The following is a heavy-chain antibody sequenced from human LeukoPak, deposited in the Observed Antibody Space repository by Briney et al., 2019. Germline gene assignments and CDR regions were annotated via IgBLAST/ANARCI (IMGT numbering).Heavy chain of an antibody. V-gene: IGHV3-48*03. D-gene: IGHD5-12*01. CDR2: ISSSGSTI. CDR3: ARDSKLDIVATSTYYYYGMDV. J-gene: IGHJ6*04. CDR1: GFTFSSYE. Sequence: GGSLKLSCAASGFTFSSYEMSWVRQAPGKGLEWVSYISSSGSTIYYADSVKGRFTISRDNAKNSLYLQMNSLRAEDTAVYYCARDSKLDIVATSTYYYYGMDVWGKGTTVTVSS.